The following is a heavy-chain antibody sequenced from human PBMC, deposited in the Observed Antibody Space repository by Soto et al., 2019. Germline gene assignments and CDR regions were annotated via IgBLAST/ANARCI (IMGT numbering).Heavy chain of an antibody. D-gene: IGHD6-19*01. CDR1: GFTFSSYG. J-gene: IGHJ5*02. CDR3: AKDGPRWLVRFLGWFDP. Sequence: QVQLVESGGGVIQPGRSLRLSCAASGFTFSSYGMHWARQAPGKGLEWVAVISYDGSNKYYADSVKGRFTISRDNSKNTLYLQMNSLRAEDTAVYYCAKDGPRWLVRFLGWFDPWGQGTLVTVSS. V-gene: IGHV3-30*18. CDR2: ISYDGSNK.